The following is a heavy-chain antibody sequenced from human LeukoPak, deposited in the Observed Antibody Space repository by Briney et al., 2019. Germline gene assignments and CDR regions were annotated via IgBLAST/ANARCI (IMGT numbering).Heavy chain of an antibody. V-gene: IGHV4-4*07. CDR1: GGSISSYY. CDR3: ARIQRIYDSNGYYYFDY. D-gene: IGHD3-22*01. CDR2: IYTSGST. Sequence: SETLSLTCTVSGGSISSYYWSWIRQPAGKGLEWIGRIYTSGSTNYNPSLKSRVTMSVDTSKNQFSLKLSSVTAADTAVYYCARIQRIYDSNGYYYFDYWGQGTLVTVSS. J-gene: IGHJ4*02.